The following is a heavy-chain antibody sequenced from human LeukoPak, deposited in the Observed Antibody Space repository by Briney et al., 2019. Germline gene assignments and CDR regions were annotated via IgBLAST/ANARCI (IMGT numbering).Heavy chain of an antibody. J-gene: IGHJ3*02. V-gene: IGHV4-59*12. CDR3: ARDNHWGSYGSGSVHDAFDI. CDR2: IYYSGST. Sequence: PSETLSLTCTVSCGSISSYYWSWIRQPPGKGLEWIGYIYYSGSTNYNPSLKSRVTISVDTSKNQFSLKLSSVTAADTAVYYCARDNHWGSYGSGSVHDAFDIWGQGTMVTVSS. CDR1: CGSISSYY. D-gene: IGHD3-10*01.